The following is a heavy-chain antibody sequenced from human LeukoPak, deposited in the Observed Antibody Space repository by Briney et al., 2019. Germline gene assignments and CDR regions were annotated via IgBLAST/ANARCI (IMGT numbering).Heavy chain of an antibody. V-gene: IGHV3-66*01. CDR3: ASEDYDSSGYYVISY. CDR2: IYSGGST. D-gene: IGHD3-22*01. J-gene: IGHJ4*02. Sequence: GGSLRLSCAASGFTVSSNYMSWVRQAPGKGLEWVSVIYSGGSTYYADSVKGRFTISRDNSKNTLYLQMNSLRAEDTTVYYCASEDYDSSGYYVISYWGQGTLVTVSS. CDR1: GFTVSSNY.